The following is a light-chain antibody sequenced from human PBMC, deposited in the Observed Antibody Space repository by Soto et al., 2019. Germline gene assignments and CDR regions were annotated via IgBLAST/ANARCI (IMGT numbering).Light chain of an antibody. CDR2: EVT. CDR3: SSKRDSSTLFV. Sequence: QSALAQPRSVSGSPGQSVTISCTGTGNDVGAYNYVSWYQHHPGKVPKLLIYEVTNRPSGVSDRFSGSKSGNTASLTISGLQVEDEADYYCSSKRDSSTLFVFGTGTKVTVL. V-gene: IGLV2-14*01. CDR1: GNDVGAYNY. J-gene: IGLJ1*01.